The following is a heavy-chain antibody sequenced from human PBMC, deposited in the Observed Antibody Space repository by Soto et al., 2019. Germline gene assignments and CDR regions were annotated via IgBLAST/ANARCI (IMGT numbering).Heavy chain of an antibody. CDR3: TRDPYYYFDY. V-gene: IGHV3-49*04. Sequence: PGGSLRLSCTASGFTFGGYAMSWVRQAPGKGLEWVGFIRSKAYGGTTEYAASVKGRFTISRDDSKSIAYLQMNSLKTEDTAVYYCTRDPYYYFDYWGQGTLVTVSS. CDR2: IRSKAYGGTT. J-gene: IGHJ4*02. CDR1: GFTFGGYA. D-gene: IGHD1-26*01.